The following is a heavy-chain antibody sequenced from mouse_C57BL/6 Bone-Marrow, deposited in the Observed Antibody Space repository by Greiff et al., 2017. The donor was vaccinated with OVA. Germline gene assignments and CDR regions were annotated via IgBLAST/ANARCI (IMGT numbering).Heavy chain of an antibody. CDR2: INPNNGGT. J-gene: IGHJ2*01. V-gene: IGHV1-26*01. Sequence: VQLQQSGPELVKPGASVKISCKASGYTFTDYYMNWVKQSHGKSLEWIGDINPNNGGTSYNQKFKGKATLTVDKSSSTAYMELRSLTSEDSAVYYCARWDYGSSLWGDYWGQGTTLTVSS. D-gene: IGHD1-1*01. CDR3: ARWDYGSSLWGDY. CDR1: GYTFTDYY.